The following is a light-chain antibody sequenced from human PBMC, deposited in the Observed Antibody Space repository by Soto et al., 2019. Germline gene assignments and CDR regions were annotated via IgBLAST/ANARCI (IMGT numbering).Light chain of an antibody. CDR1: SSDVGGYNY. V-gene: IGLV2-14*01. J-gene: IGLJ1*01. CDR2: DVS. CDR3: SSYTSSSSV. Sequence: QSALTQPASVSGSPGQSITISCTGTSSDVGGYNYVSWYQQHPGKAPKLMIYDVSNRPSGVSNRFSGSKSGNTASLTISGLQAEDEAVYYCSSYTSSSSVFGTGTKLTVL.